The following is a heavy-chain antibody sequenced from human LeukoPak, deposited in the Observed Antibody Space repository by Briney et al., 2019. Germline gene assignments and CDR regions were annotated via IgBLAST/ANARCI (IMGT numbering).Heavy chain of an antibody. Sequence: PSETLSLTCAVYGGSFSGYYWSWIRQPPGKGLEWIGEINHSGSTNYNPSLKSRVTISVDTSKNQFSLNLSSVTAADTAVYYCARGVARSSKFHFSYYFDYWGQGTLVTVS. CDR3: ARGVARSSKFHFSYYFDY. V-gene: IGHV4-34*01. D-gene: IGHD6-6*01. J-gene: IGHJ4*02. CDR1: GGSFSGYY. CDR2: INHSGST.